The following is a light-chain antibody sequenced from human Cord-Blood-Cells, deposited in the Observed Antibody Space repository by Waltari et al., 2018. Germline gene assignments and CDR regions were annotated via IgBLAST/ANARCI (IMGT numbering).Light chain of an antibody. CDR2: DVS. CDR1: SSDVGGYNY. Sequence: QSALTQPRSVSGSPGQSVTISCTGTSSDVGGYNYVSWYQQHTGKAPKLMIYDVSKRPAGVPDRCSGSKSGNTASLTISGLQAEDEADYYCCSYAGSYTFDVVFGGGTKLTVL. J-gene: IGLJ2*01. CDR3: CSYAGSYTFDVV. V-gene: IGLV2-11*01.